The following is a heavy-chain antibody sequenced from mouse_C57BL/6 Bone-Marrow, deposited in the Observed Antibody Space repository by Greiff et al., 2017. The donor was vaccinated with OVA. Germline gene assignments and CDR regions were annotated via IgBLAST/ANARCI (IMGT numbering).Heavy chain of an antibody. J-gene: IGHJ4*01. CDR3: ARGLDYYAMDY. CDR2: IHPNSGST. Sequence: QVQLQQPGAELVKPGASVKLSCKASGYTFTSYWMHWVKQRPGQGLEWIGMIHPNSGSTNYNEKFKSKASLTVDKSSSTAYMQLSSLTSEDSAVYYCARGLDYYAMDYWGQGTSVTVSS. CDR1: GYTFTSYW. V-gene: IGHV1-64*01.